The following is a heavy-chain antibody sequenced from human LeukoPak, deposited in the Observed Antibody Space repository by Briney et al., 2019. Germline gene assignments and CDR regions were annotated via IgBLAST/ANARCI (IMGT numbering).Heavy chain of an antibody. CDR3: ASRIEYSSPPD. D-gene: IGHD6-6*01. J-gene: IGHJ1*01. Sequence: SETLSLTCTVSGGSISSGGYYWSWIRQPPGKGLEWIGYIYHSGSTYYNPSLKSRVTISVDRSKNQFSLKLSSVTAADTAVYYCASRIEYSSPPDWGQGTLVTVSS. V-gene: IGHV4-30-2*01. CDR2: IYHSGST. CDR1: GGSISSGGYY.